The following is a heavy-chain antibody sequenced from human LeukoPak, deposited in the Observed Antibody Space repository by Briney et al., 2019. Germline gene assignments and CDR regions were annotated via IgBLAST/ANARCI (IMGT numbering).Heavy chain of an antibody. CDR2: ISSSSSYI. CDR1: GFTFSSYR. Sequence: GGSLRLSCAASGFTFSSYRMNWVRQAPGKGLEWVSSISSSSSYIYYADSVKGRFTISRDNAKNSLYLQMNSLRVEDTAVYYCARGGSPPEALGDAFDIWGQGTMVTVSS. J-gene: IGHJ3*02. V-gene: IGHV3-21*01. CDR3: ARGGSPPEALGDAFDI. D-gene: IGHD1-26*01.